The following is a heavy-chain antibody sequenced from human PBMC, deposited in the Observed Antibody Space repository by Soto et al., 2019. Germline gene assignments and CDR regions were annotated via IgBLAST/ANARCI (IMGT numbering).Heavy chain of an antibody. J-gene: IGHJ4*02. CDR3: ARDLGVQLWLNGCDY. Sequence: GGSLRLSCAASGFTFSSYGMHWVRQAPGKGLEWVAVIWYDGSNKYYADSVKGRFTISRDNSKNTLYLQMNSLRAEDTAVYYCARDLGVQLWLNGCDYWGQGTLVTVSS. D-gene: IGHD5-18*01. CDR2: IWYDGSNK. CDR1: GFTFSSYG. V-gene: IGHV3-33*01.